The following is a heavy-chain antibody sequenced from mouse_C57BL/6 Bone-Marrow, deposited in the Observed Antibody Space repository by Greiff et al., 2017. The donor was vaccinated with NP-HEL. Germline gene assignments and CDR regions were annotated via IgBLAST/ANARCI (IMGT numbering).Heavy chain of an antibody. CDR3: ARDWYGNYDAMDY. Sequence: EVHLVESGGGLVKPGGSLKLSCAASGFTFSSYAMSWVRQTPEKRLEWVATISDGGSYTYYPDNVKGRFTIYRDNAKNNLYLQMSHLKSEDTAMYYCARDWYGNYDAMDYWGQGTSVTVSS. CDR2: ISDGGSYT. CDR1: GFTFSSYA. V-gene: IGHV5-4*01. J-gene: IGHJ4*01. D-gene: IGHD2-10*02.